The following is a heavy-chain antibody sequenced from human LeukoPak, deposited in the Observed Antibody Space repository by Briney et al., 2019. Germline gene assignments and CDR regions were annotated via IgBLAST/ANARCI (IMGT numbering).Heavy chain of an antibody. D-gene: IGHD6-19*01. Sequence: GRSLRLPCAASGFTFDDYAMHWVRQAPGKGLEWVSGISWNSGSIGYADSVKGRFTISRDNAKNSLYLQMNSLRAEDTALYYCAKGRAVAGTYFDYWGQGTLVTVSS. CDR2: ISWNSGSI. V-gene: IGHV3-9*01. CDR3: AKGRAVAGTYFDY. J-gene: IGHJ4*02. CDR1: GFTFDDYA.